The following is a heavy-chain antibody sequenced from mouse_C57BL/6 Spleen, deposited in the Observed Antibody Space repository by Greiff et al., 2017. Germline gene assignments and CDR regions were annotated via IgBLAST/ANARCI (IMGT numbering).Heavy chain of an antibody. CDR3: ARMEYDDAPYAMDY. CDR1: GFSLTSYG. J-gene: IGHJ4*01. Sequence: QVQLQQSGPGLVQPSQSLSITCTVSGFSLTSYGVHWVRQSPGKGLEWLGVIWSGGSTDYNAAFISRLSISKDNSKSQVFFKMNSLQADDTAIYYCARMEYDDAPYAMDYWGQGTSVTVSS. D-gene: IGHD2-14*01. CDR2: IWSGGST. V-gene: IGHV2-2*01.